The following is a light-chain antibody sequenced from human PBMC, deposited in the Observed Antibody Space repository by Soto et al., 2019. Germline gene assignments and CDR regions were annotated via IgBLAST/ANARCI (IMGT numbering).Light chain of an antibody. CDR2: AAS. V-gene: IGKV1-39*01. CDR3: QQSYSTSWT. J-gene: IGKJ1*01. CDR1: QSISSY. Sequence: DIQMTQSPSSLSASVGERVTITCRASQSISSYLNWYQQKPGKAPKLLIYAASSLQSGVPSRFSGSGSGTDFTLTISSLQPEDVATYYCQQSYSTSWTFGQGTKVDIK.